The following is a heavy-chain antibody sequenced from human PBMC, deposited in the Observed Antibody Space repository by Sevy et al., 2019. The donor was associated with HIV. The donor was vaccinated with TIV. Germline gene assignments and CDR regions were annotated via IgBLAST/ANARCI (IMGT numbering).Heavy chain of an antibody. CDR3: AKTLQKLPFHPHYFDY. J-gene: IGHJ4*02. CDR2: ISATGGST. D-gene: IGHD2-21*02. CDR1: GFTLGSYT. Sequence: GGSLRLSCAASGFTLGSYTMNWVRQAPGEGLEWVASISATGGSTYYADSVKGRFTISREVSKGLLYLQMNRLTAEDTAIFYCAKTLQKLPFHPHYFDYWGQGTLVTVSS. V-gene: IGHV3-23*01.